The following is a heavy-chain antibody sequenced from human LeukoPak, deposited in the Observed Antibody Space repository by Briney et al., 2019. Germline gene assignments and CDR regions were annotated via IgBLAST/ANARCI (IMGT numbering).Heavy chain of an antibody. J-gene: IGHJ4*02. CDR1: GFTFSSYA. CDR3: ASASRPDCGGDCWLIDY. D-gene: IGHD2-21*02. V-gene: IGHV3-23*01. Sequence: PGGSLRLSCAASGFTFSSYAMSWVRQAPGKGLEWVSAITGSGATTFFADSVKGRFTISRDNSKNTLYLQMNSLRAEDTAVYYCASASRPDCGGDCWLIDYWGQGTLVTVSS. CDR2: ITGSGATT.